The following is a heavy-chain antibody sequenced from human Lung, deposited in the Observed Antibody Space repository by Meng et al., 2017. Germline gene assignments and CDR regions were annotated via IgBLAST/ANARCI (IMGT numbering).Heavy chain of an antibody. J-gene: IGHJ4*02. Sequence: QVPLLLWGDGLLKPSATLSLPCVVSGGSFRDYYLRCIRPAPAMGLEWIGEINHSGSTNYNPSLESRATISVDTSQNNLSLKLSSVTAADSAVYYCARGPTTMAHDFDYWGQGTLVTVSS. D-gene: IGHD4-11*01. CDR1: GGSFRDYY. V-gene: IGHV4-34*01. CDR3: ARGPTTMAHDFDY. CDR2: INHSGST.